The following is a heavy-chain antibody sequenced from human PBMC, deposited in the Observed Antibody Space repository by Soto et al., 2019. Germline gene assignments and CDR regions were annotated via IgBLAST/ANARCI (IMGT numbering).Heavy chain of an antibody. CDR2: IYYSGST. CDR3: AREGYINGFDP. V-gene: IGHV4-59*01. J-gene: IGHJ5*02. D-gene: IGHD3-16*02. Sequence: SETLSLTCTVSGGSISSYYWSWIRQPPGKGLEWIGYIYYSGSTNYNPSLKSRVTISVDTSKNQFSLKLSSVTAADTAVYYCAREGYINGFDPWGQGTLGTGSS. CDR1: GGSISSYY.